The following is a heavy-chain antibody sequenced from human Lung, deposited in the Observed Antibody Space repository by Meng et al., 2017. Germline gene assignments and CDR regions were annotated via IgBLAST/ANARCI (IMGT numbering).Heavy chain of an antibody. Sequence: QGQLQQWGEGLLKPSETLSLTCVVSGGSFSDYYWSGIRQPPGKGLEWIGEINHSGSTNYNPSLESRATISVDTSQNNLSLKLSSVTAADSAVYYCARGPTTMAHDFDYWGQGTLVTVSS. CDR3: ARGPTTMAHDFDY. D-gene: IGHD4-11*01. CDR2: INHSGST. CDR1: GGSFSDYY. V-gene: IGHV4-34*01. J-gene: IGHJ4*02.